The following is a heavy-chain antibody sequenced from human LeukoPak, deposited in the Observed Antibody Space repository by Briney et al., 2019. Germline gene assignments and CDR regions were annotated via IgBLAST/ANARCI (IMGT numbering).Heavy chain of an antibody. J-gene: IGHJ4*02. Sequence: PSETLSLTCAVSGASISGHNWWPWVRQPPGKGLEWIGEIYHSGSTNYSPSLKSRVTISVDKSKNQFFLRLTSVTAADAAVYYCACRRSPSGFDYWGRGALVTVSS. CDR2: IYHSGST. CDR1: GASISGHNW. CDR3: ACRRSPSGFDY. V-gene: IGHV4-4*02.